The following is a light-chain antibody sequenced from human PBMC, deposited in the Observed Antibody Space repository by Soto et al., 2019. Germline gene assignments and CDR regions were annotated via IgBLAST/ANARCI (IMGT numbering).Light chain of an antibody. CDR1: QSISNR. Sequence: DIQMTQSPSTLSASVGDRITISCRASQSISNRLAWYQQKPGKAPKVLIYDASNLESGVPSRFSGSGSGTEFILSINSLQPDDFANYYCQHYGGMWAFGQGTKVEIK. J-gene: IGKJ1*01. CDR2: DAS. CDR3: QHYGGMWA. V-gene: IGKV1-5*01.